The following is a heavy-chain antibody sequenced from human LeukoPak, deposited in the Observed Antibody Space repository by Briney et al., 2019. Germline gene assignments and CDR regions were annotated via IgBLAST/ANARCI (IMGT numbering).Heavy chain of an antibody. CDR3: ARRRTTGIDY. Sequence: PGGSLRLSCAASGFTFSYYSMNWVRQAPGKGLEWVSYISSSSSTIYYADSVKGRFTITRDNAKNSQFLQMNSLRDEDTAVYYCARRRTTGIDYWGQGTLVTVSS. J-gene: IGHJ4*02. CDR2: ISSSSSTI. D-gene: IGHD1-1*01. CDR1: GFTFSYYS. V-gene: IGHV3-48*02.